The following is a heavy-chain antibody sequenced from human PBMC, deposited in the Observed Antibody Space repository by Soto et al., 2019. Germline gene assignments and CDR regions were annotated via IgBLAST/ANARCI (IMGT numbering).Heavy chain of an antibody. V-gene: IGHV1-24*01. CDR3: ARGVTIFGVATNWFDP. CDR1: GYTLTELS. D-gene: IGHD3-3*01. CDR2: FDPEDGET. Sequence: ASVKVSCKVSGYTLTELSMHWVRQAPGKGLEWMGGFDPEDGETIYAQKFQGRVTMTTDTSTSTAYMELRSLRSDDTAVYYCARGVTIFGVATNWFDPWGQGTLVTVSS. J-gene: IGHJ5*02.